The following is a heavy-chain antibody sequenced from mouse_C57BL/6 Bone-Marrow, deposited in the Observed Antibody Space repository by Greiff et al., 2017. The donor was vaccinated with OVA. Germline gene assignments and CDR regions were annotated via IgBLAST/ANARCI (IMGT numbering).Heavy chain of an antibody. J-gene: IGHJ1*03. V-gene: IGHV1-58*01. CDR1: GYTFTSYG. CDR3: ARGEVYYGSSYNWYFDV. Sequence: VQLKQSGAELVRPGSSVKMSCKTSGYTFTSYGITWVKQRPGQGLEWIGYIYIGNGYTEYNEKFKGKATLTSDTSSSTAYMQLSSLTSEDSAIYFCARGEVYYGSSYNWYFDVWGTGTTVTVSS. D-gene: IGHD1-1*01. CDR2: IYIGNGYT.